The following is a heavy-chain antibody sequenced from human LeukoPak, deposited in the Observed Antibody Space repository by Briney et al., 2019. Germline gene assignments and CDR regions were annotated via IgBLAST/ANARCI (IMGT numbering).Heavy chain of an antibody. CDR2: ISGSGGST. J-gene: IGHJ4*02. CDR1: GFTFSSYG. D-gene: IGHD5-18*01. V-gene: IGHV3-23*01. CDR3: AKGRGTGYRYGPIEN. Sequence: PGGSLRLSCAASGFTFSSYGMSWVRQAPGKGLEWVSAISGSGGSTYYADSVKGRFTISRDNSKNSLSLQMNSLRTEDTALYYCAKGRGTGYRYGPIENWGQGTLVTVSS.